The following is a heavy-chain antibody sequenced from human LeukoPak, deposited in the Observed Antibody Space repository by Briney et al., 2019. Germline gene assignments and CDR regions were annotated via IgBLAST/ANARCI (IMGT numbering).Heavy chain of an antibody. Sequence: SETLSLTCTVSGGSISSYYWSWIRQPAGKGLEWIGRIYTSGSTNYNPSLRSRVTISVDTSKNQFSLKLSSVTAADTAVYYCARSEYSYGADAFDIWGQGTMVTVSS. CDR2: IYTSGST. CDR1: GGSISSYY. J-gene: IGHJ3*02. CDR3: ARSEYSYGADAFDI. D-gene: IGHD5-18*01. V-gene: IGHV4-4*07.